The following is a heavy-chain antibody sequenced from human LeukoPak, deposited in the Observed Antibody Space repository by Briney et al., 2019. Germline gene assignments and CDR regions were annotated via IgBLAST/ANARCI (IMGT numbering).Heavy chain of an antibody. CDR1: GFTVSSNY. J-gene: IGHJ4*02. CDR3: HGGHYDH. D-gene: IGHD4-23*01. V-gene: IGHV3-71*01. Sequence: GGSLRLSCAASGFTVSSNYMSWVRQAPGKGLEWVGFIRSTPYGGATEYAASVKGRFTISRDDSKSIAYLQMNSLKTEDTAVYYCHGGHYDHWGQGTLVTVSS. CDR2: IRSTPYGGAT.